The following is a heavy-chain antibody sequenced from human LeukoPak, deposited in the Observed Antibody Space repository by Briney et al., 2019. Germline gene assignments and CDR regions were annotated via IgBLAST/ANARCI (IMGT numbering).Heavy chain of an antibody. CDR1: GFTFSSYG. J-gene: IGHJ4*02. Sequence: GGSLRLSCAASGFTFSSYGMHWVRQAPGKGLEWVAVISYDGSNKYYADSVKGRFTISRDNSKNTLYLQMSSLRAEDTAVYYCAKDQGWNYFDYWGQGTLVTVSS. D-gene: IGHD2-15*01. CDR3: AKDQGWNYFDY. CDR2: ISYDGSNK. V-gene: IGHV3-30*18.